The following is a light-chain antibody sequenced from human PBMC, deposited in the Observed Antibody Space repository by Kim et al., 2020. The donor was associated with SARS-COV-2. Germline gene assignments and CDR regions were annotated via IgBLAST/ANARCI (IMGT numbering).Light chain of an antibody. J-gene: IGLJ1*01. CDR2: AKN. V-gene: IGLV3-19*01. Sequence: SSELTQDSSVSVALGQTVRITCQGDSLRSYYASWYQQKPGQAPVLVIFAKNNRPSGIPDRFSGSISGTTASLTITGAQAEDEADYYCNSRDSSGNYYVFGTGTKVTVL. CDR1: SLRSYY. CDR3: NSRDSSGNYYV.